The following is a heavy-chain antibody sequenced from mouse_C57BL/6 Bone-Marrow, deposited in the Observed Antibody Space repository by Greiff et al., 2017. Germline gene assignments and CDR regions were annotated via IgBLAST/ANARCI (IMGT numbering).Heavy chain of an antibody. D-gene: IGHD1-1*01. CDR1: GFTFSDYG. V-gene: IGHV5-17*01. CDR3: ARTHYGSSSWYFDV. CDR2: ISSGSSTI. Sequence: VKVVESGGGLVKPGGSLKLSCAASGFTFSDYGMHWVRQAPEKGLEWVAYISSGSSTIYYADTVKGRFTISRDNAKNTLFLQMTSLRSEDTAMYYCARTHYGSSSWYFDVWGTGTTVTVSS. J-gene: IGHJ1*03.